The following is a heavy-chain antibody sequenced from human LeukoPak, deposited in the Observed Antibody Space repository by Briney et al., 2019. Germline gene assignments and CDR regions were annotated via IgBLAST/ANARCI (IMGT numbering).Heavy chain of an antibody. D-gene: IGHD3-22*01. V-gene: IGHV3-23*01. J-gene: IGHJ4*02. CDR3: AKDQPVVVIVLFDY. Sequence: SCKASGYTFSSYAMSWVRQAPGKGLEWVSAISGSGGSTCYADSVKGRFTISRDDSKNTLYLQMNSLRAEDTAVYYCAKDQPVVVIVLFDYWGQGTLVTVSS. CDR2: ISGSGGST. CDR1: GYTFSSYA.